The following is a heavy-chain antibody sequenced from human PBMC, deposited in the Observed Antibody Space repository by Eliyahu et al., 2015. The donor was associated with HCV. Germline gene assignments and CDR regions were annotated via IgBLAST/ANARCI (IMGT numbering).Heavy chain of an antibody. CDR1: GFTFSTYW. CDR2: INSNGRDT. V-gene: IGHV3-74*03. Sequence: EVLLVETGGGLVQPGGSLXLSCAASGFTFSTYWMHWVRQAPGKGPVWVSRINSNGRDTTYADSVKGRFTISRDNAKNTLFLQMNSLRAEDTAVYYCARAQYLADDALNLWGQGTMVTVSS. D-gene: IGHD2/OR15-2a*01. J-gene: IGHJ3*01. CDR3: ARAQYLADDALNL.